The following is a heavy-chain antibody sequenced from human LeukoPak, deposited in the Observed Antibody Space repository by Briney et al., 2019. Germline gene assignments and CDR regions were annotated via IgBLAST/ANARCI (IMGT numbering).Heavy chain of an antibody. V-gene: IGHV3-23*01. CDR1: GFTFSSYA. CDR2: ISGSGGST. D-gene: IGHD2/OR15-2a*01. CDR3: ATDLGNFDY. J-gene: IGHJ4*02. Sequence: PGGSLRLSCAASGFTFSSYAMSCVRQAPGKGLEWVSGISGSGGSTYYADSVKGRFTISRDNSKNTLYLQMNSLRAEDTAVYYCATDLGNFDYWGQGTLVTVSS.